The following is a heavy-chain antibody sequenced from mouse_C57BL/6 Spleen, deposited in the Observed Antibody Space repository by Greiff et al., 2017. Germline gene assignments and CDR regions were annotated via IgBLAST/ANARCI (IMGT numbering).Heavy chain of an antibody. CDR2: IYPGDGDT. CDR3: AREDRAYYAMDY. J-gene: IGHJ4*01. Sequence: QVQLQQSGAELVKPGASVKISCKASGYAFSSYWMNWVKQRPGKGLEWIGQIYPGDGDTNYNGKFKGKATLTADKSSSTAYMQLSSLTSEDSAVYFCAREDRAYYAMDYWGQGTSVTVSS. D-gene: IGHD3-3*01. V-gene: IGHV1-80*01. CDR1: GYAFSSYW.